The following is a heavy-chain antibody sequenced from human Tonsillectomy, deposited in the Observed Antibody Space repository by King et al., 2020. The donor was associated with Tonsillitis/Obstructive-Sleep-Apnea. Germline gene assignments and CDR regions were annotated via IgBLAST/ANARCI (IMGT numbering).Heavy chain of an antibody. CDR2: IKSKTDGGTT. Sequence: EVQLVESGGGLVKPGGSLRHSCAASGFTFSNAWLNWVRQAPGKGLEWVGRIKSKTDGGTTDYAAPVKGRFTISRDDSKNTLYLQKNSLKTEYTAVYYCTPAAIWGYYYVMDVWGQGTTVTVSS. CDR1: GFTFSNAW. CDR3: TPAAIWGYYYVMDV. V-gene: IGHV3-15*07. J-gene: IGHJ6*02. D-gene: IGHD6-25*01.